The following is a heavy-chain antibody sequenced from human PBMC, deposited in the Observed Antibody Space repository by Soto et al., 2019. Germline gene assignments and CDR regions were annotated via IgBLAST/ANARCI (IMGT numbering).Heavy chain of an antibody. CDR1: GFTFSSYA. V-gene: IGHV3-23*01. J-gene: IGHJ4*02. CDR3: AKASIAAPFLFDY. Sequence: VGSLKISCAASGFTFSSYAMSWVRQAPGKGLEWVSAISGSGGSTYYADSVKGRFTISRDNSKNTLYLQMNSLRAEDTAVYYCAKASIAAPFLFDYWGQGTLVTVSS. CDR2: ISGSGGST. D-gene: IGHD6-6*01.